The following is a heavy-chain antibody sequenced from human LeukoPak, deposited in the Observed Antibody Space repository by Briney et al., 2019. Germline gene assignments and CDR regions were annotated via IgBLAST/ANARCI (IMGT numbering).Heavy chain of an antibody. V-gene: IGHV1-2*02. D-gene: IGHD3-10*01. CDR2: INPNSGGT. Sequence: ASVKVSCKASGYTFTGYYMHWVRQAPGQGLEWMGWINPNSGGTNYAQKFQGRVTMTRDTSINTVYMEVNRLRYDDTAMYYCARVMVRGVILNWFDPWGQGTLVTVSS. CDR1: GYTFTGYY. J-gene: IGHJ5*02. CDR3: ARVMVRGVILNWFDP.